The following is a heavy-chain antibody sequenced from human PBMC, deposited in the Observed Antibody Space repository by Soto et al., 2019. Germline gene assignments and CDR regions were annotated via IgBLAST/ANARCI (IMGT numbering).Heavy chain of an antibody. CDR1: GFTFSSYD. V-gene: IGHV3-13*01. CDR3: GRGRLPQIYYYYYMDV. CDR2: IGTAGDT. Sequence: GGSLRLSCAASGFTFSSYDMHWVRQATGKGLEWVSAIGTAGDTYYPGSVKGRFTISRENAKNSLYLQMNSLRAGDTAVYYCGRGRLPQIYYYYYMDVWGKGTTVTVSS. J-gene: IGHJ6*03.